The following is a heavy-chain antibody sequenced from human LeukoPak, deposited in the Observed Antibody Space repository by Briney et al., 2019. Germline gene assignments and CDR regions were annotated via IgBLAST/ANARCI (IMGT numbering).Heavy chain of an antibody. D-gene: IGHD1-1*01. CDR2: MNPNSGNT. J-gene: IGHJ4*02. V-gene: IGHV1-8*01. CDR1: GYTFTSYD. CDR3: AREERLFSSVDY. Sequence: ASVKVSCKASGYTFTSYDINWVRRATGQGLEWMGWMNPNSGNTGYAQKFQGRVTMTRNTSISTAYMELSSLRSEDTAVYYCAREERLFSSVDYWGQGTLVTVSS.